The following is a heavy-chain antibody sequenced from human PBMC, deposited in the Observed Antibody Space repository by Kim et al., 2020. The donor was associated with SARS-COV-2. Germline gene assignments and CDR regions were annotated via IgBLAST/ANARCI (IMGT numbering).Heavy chain of an antibody. CDR1: GGSFSGYY. D-gene: IGHD3-10*01. CDR3: ARTHPRTHYYGSGSYLDY. V-gene: IGHV4-34*01. CDR2: INHSGST. Sequence: SETLSLTCAVYGGSFSGYYWSWIRQPPGKGLEWIGEINHSGSTNYNPSLKSRVTISVDTSKNQFSLKLSSVTAADTAVYYCARTHPRTHYYGSGSYLDYWGQGTLVTVSS. J-gene: IGHJ4*02.